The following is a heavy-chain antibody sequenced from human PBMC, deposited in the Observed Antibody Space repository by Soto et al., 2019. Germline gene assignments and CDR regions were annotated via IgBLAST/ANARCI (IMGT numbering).Heavy chain of an antibody. V-gene: IGHV1-3*01. CDR2: INAGNGDT. D-gene: IGHD4-17*01. J-gene: IGHJ4*02. CDR1: GYTFINYG. CDR3: ARDPLTTVTSMVDY. Sequence: QIRLVQSGAEVKKPGASVKVSCKASGYTFINYGIHWVRQAPGQRLEWMGWINAGNGDTKYSQKFQGRVTMTRDTSADSAYLELSSLRFEDTAAYYCARDPLTTVTSMVDYWGQGTLVTVSS.